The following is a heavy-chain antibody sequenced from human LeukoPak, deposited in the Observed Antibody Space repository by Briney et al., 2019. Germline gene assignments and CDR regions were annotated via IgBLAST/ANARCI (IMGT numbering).Heavy chain of an antibody. Sequence: GGSLRLSCAASGFTFSFYAMSWVRQAPGKGLGWVGRIKPKTDGETTEYAAPVKDRFSISRDDSKSMMYLQMNSLKTEDTAVYYCITPLPYSAQGGQGTLVTVSS. D-gene: IGHD2-21*01. V-gene: IGHV3-15*01. CDR2: IKPKTDGETT. CDR3: ITPLPYSAQ. J-gene: IGHJ4*02. CDR1: GFTFSFYA.